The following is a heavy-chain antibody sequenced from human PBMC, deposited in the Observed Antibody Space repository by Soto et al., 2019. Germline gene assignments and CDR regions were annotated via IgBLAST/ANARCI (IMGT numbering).Heavy chain of an antibody. CDR1: GGSISSGDYY. Sequence: PSETLSLTCTVSGGSISSGDYYWSWIRQPPGKGLEWIGYIYYSGSTYYNPSLKSRVTISVDTSKNQFSLKLSSVTAADTAVYYCARDQSNPLRSLYGMDVWGQGTTVTVSS. CDR2: IYYSGST. J-gene: IGHJ6*02. D-gene: IGHD4-4*01. V-gene: IGHV4-30-4*01. CDR3: ARDQSNPLRSLYGMDV.